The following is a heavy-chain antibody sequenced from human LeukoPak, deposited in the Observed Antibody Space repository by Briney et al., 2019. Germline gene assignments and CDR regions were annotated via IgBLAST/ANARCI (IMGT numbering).Heavy chain of an antibody. V-gene: IGHV1-2*02. CDR3: ARDMAYYYDSSGYYR. Sequence: ASVKVSCKASGYTFTGYYMHWVRQAPGQGLEWMGWINPNSGGTNYAQNFQGRVIMTRDTSISTAYMELSRLRSDDTAVYYCARDMAYYYDSSGYYRWGQGTLVTVSS. CDR2: INPNSGGT. D-gene: IGHD3-22*01. J-gene: IGHJ4*02. CDR1: GYTFTGYY.